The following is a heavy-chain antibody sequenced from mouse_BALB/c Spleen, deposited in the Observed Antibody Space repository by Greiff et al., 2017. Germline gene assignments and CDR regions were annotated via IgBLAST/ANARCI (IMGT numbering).Heavy chain of an antibody. CDR2: ISSGSSTI. J-gene: IGHJ4*01. D-gene: IGHD5-5*01. V-gene: IGHV5-17*02. CDR3: ARDYRPYAMDY. CDR1: GFTFSSFG. Sequence: EVKVVESGGGLVQPGGSRKLSCAASGFTFSSFGMHWVRQAPEKGLEWVAYISSGSSTIYYADTVKGRFTISRDNPKNTLFLQMTSLRSEDTAMYYCARDYRPYAMDYWGQGTSVTVSS.